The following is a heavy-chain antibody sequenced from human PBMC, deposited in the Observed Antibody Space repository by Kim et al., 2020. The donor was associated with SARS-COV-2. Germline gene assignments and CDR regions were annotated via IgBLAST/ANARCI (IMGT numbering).Heavy chain of an antibody. V-gene: IGHV3-33*01. D-gene: IGHD5-18*01. Sequence: GGSLRLSCAASGFTFSSYGMHWVRQAPGKGLEWVAVIWYDGSNKYYADSVKGRFTISRDNSKNTLYLQMNSLRAEDTAAYYCARDPFTAMPDYWGQGTLVTVSS. J-gene: IGHJ4*02. CDR3: ARDPFTAMPDY. CDR1: GFTFSSYG. CDR2: IWYDGSNK.